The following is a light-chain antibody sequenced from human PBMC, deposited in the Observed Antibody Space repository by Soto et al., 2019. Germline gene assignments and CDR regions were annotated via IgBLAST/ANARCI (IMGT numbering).Light chain of an antibody. V-gene: IGKV1-39*01. CDR2: AAS. J-gene: IGKJ5*01. CDR1: QSISSY. Sequence: DIQMTQSPSTLSASVGDRVTINFRASQSISSYLNWYQQKPGKAPKLLIYAASSLQSGVPSRFSGSGSGTDFTLTISSLQPEDFATYYCQQSYSTWITFGQGTRLEI. CDR3: QQSYSTWIT.